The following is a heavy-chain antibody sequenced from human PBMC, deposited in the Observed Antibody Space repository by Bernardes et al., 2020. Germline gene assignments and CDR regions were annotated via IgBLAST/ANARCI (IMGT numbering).Heavy chain of an antibody. CDR1: GFSFSTSA. CDR3: AVLGY. V-gene: IGHV3-30*04. Sequence: SLRLSCAASGFSFSTSAMHWVRQAPGKGMEWVAVISYDERNKYYADSVNGRFTISRDNSKSMVFLQMNTLRPEDTAIYYCAVLGYWGQGTQVTVSS. CDR2: ISYDERNK. J-gene: IGHJ4*02.